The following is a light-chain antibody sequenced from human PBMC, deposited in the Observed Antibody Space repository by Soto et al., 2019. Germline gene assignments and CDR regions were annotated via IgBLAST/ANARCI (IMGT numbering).Light chain of an antibody. J-gene: IGKJ5*01. CDR2: DAS. CDR3: QQYHNWPIT. V-gene: IGKV3-15*01. CDR1: QSVSSN. Sequence: EILLTQTQATLSVSPVASATLSCRASQSVSSNLAWHQQKPGQAPRILMYDASTRATGISARFSGSGSGTEFTLTISSLQSEDFAVYYCQQYHNWPITFGQGTRLEI.